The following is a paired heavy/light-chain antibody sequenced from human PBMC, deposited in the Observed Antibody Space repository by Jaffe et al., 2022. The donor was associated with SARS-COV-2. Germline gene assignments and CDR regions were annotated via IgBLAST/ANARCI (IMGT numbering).Heavy chain of an antibody. D-gene: IGHD2-2*02. V-gene: IGHV3-23*01. J-gene: IGHJ3*01. CDR1: GFSFSSFA. CDR3: AKEYTSLSRGSFDV. CDR2: ITGSGGAT. Sequence: EEQLLESGGGLVQSGGSLRLSCAASGFSFSSFAINWVRQAPGKGLEWVSGITGSGGATYYEDSVKGRFTISRDNYRNIVYLQMDSLRAEDTAIFYCAKEYTSLSRGSFDVWGQGTMVAVSS.
Light chain of an antibody. CDR2: EVN. CDR3: NSYAGSRSLV. V-gene: IGLV2-8*01. J-gene: IGLJ2*01. CDR1: SRDVGGYNY. Sequence: QSALTQPPSASGSPGQSVTISCTGTSRDVGGYNYVSWYQQHPGKAPKLIIYEVNKRPSGVPDRFSGSKSGNTASLTVSGLQAEDEADYYCNSYAGSRSLVFGGGTKLTVL.